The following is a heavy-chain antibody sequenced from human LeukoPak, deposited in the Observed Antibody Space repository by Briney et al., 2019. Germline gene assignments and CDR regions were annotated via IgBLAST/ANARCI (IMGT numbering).Heavy chain of an antibody. V-gene: IGHV3-30-3*01. D-gene: IGHD5-24*01. CDR1: GFTFSNAW. J-gene: IGHJ4*02. CDR2: ISYDGSNK. CDR3: ARGRWLQYYFDY. Sequence: GGSLRLSCAASGFTFSNAWMSWVRQAPGKGLEWVAVISYDGSNKYYADSVKGRFTISRDNSKNTLYLQMNSLRAEDTAVYYCARGRWLQYYFDYWGQGTLVTVSS.